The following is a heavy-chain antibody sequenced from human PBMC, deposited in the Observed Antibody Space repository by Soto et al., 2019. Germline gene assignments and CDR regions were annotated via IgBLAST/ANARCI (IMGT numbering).Heavy chain of an antibody. D-gene: IGHD3-16*01. CDR1: GFTFSGSA. V-gene: IGHV3-73*01. CDR2: IRSKSNSYAT. Sequence: VQLVESGGGLVQPGGSLKLSCAVSGFTFSGSAMHWVRQASGKGLEWVGRIRSKSNSYATAYAASVKGRFTISRDDSKYTAYLQMNSLKTEDTAVYYCTRGYVDYVRDYWGQGTLVTVSS. CDR3: TRGYVDYVRDY. J-gene: IGHJ4*02.